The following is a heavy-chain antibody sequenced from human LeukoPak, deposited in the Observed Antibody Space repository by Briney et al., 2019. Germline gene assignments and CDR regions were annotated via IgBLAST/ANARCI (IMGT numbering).Heavy chain of an antibody. CDR3: ARGRGTSGAIFDY. J-gene: IGHJ4*02. D-gene: IGHD2-2*01. V-gene: IGHV1-8*03. CDR2: MNPNSGNT. Sequence: ASVKVSCKASGYTFTSYDINWVRQATGQGLGWMGWMNPNSGNTGYAQKFQGRVTITRNTSISTAYMELSSLRSEDTAVYYCARGRGTSGAIFDYWGQGTLVTVSS. CDR1: GYTFTSYD.